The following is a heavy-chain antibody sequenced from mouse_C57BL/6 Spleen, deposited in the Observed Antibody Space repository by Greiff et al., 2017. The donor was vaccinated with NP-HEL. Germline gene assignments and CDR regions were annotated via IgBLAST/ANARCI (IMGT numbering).Heavy chain of an antibody. V-gene: IGHV1-50*01. CDR3: ARGGSSLFDY. J-gene: IGHJ2*01. CDR2: IDPSDSYT. Sequence: QVQLQQPGAELVKPGASVKLSCKASGYTFTSYWMQWVKQRPGQGLEWIGEIDPSDSYTNYNQKFKGKATLTVDTSSRTAYMQLSSLTSEDSAVEYCARGGSSLFDYWGQGTTLTVAS. CDR1: GYTFTSYW. D-gene: IGHD1-1*01.